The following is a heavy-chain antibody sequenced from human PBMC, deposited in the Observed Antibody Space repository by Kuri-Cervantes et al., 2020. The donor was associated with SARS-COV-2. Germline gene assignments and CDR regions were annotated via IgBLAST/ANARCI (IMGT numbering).Heavy chain of an antibody. CDR1: GFTFSGHW. CDR2: INPDGSYT. Sequence: GESLKISCAASGFTFSGHWIHWVRQAPGKGLVWVSRINPDGSYTNNADSVKGRFTLSRDNAKNSLYLQMNSLRAEDTAVYYCAREDGYDSNGFYYYYGMDVWGQGTTVTVSS. D-gene: IGHD3-22*01. CDR3: AREDGYDSNGFYYYYGMDV. J-gene: IGHJ6*02. V-gene: IGHV3-74*01.